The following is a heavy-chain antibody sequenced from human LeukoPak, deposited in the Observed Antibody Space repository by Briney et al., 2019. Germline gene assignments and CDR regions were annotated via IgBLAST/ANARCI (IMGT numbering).Heavy chain of an antibody. J-gene: IGHJ6*02. D-gene: IGHD3-10*01. Sequence: PSETLSLTCTVSGGSISTYYWSWIRQPPGKGLEWIGYISYSGNTNYNPSLKSRVTISVDTSKNQFSLKLSSVTAADTAVYYCARVVGQLLWFGGGSYGMDVWGQGTTVTVSS. CDR2: ISYSGNT. CDR3: ARVVGQLLWFGGGSYGMDV. V-gene: IGHV4-59*01. CDR1: GGSISTYY.